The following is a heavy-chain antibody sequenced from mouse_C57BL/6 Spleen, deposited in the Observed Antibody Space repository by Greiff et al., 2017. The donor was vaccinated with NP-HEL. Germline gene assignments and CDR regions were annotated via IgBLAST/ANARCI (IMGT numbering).Heavy chain of an antibody. CDR3: ARKDDYDSWFAY. V-gene: IGHV1-69*01. Sequence: QVQLKQPGAELVMPGASVKLSCKASGYTFTSYWMHWVKQRPGQGLEWIGEIDPSDSYTNYNQKFKGKSTLTVDKSSSTAYMQLSSLTSEDSAVYYCARKDDYDSWFAYWGQGTLVTVSA. CDR1: GYTFTSYW. J-gene: IGHJ3*01. D-gene: IGHD2-4*01. CDR2: IDPSDSYT.